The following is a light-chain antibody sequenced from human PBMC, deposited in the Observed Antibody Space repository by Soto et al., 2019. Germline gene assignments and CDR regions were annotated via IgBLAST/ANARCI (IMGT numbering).Light chain of an antibody. CDR2: GAS. V-gene: IGKV1-5*01. CDR3: QHHNSYSQT. Sequence: DLHMTQSPPTLSASVGDRVTITCRASQSIRHYLAWYQQMPGKAPKLLIYGASTLLSGVPSRFSGSGSGTEFTLTISSLQPDECGTYFCQHHNSYSQTFGQGSKVDIK. CDR1: QSIRHY. J-gene: IGKJ1*01.